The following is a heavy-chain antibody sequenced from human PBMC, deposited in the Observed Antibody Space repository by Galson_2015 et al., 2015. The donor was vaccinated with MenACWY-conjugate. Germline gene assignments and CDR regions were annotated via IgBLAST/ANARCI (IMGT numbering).Heavy chain of an antibody. D-gene: IGHD3-10*01. V-gene: IGHV4-4*09. CDR3: ARGYYRSGSYIDY. CDR1: GASVHGYY. Sequence: SETLSLTCTVSGASVHGYYWNWIRQSPGKALQLIGYMLNTGSTTYHSSFESRVTISMYRSRHLFSLKLTSVTAADTSVYYCARGYYRSGSYIDYCGQGTLVTVSS. J-gene: IGHJ4*02. CDR2: MLNTGST.